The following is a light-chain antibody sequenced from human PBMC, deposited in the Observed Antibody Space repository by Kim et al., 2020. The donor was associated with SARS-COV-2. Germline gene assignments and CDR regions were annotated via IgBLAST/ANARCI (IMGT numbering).Light chain of an antibody. CDR2: GKN. J-gene: IGLJ3*02. CDR3: NSRDSSGNHPHWV. Sequence: GQTVRITCQGDSLRSYYASWYQQKPGQAPVLVVYGKNNRPSGIPDRFSGSSSGNTASLTITGAQAEDEADYYCNSRDSSGNHPHWVFGGGTQLTVL. CDR1: SLRSYY. V-gene: IGLV3-19*01.